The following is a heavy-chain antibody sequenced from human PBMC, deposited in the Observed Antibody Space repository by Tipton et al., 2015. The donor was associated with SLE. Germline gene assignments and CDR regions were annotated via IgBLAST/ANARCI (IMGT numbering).Heavy chain of an antibody. J-gene: IGHJ4*02. CDR1: GFTFSSYW. CDR2: IKQDGSEK. Sequence: SLRLSCAASGFTFSSYWMSWVRQAPGKGLEWVANIKQDGSEKYYVDSVKGRFTISRDNAKNSLYLQMNNLRAEDTAVYYCAREAYSGSYFDYWGQGTLVTVSS. D-gene: IGHD1-26*01. CDR3: AREAYSGSYFDY. V-gene: IGHV3-7*01.